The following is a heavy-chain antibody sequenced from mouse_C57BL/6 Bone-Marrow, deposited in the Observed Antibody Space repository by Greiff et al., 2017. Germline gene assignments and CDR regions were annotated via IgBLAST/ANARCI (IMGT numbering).Heavy chain of an antibody. CDR2: ISSGSSTT. J-gene: IGHJ2*01. D-gene: IGHD1-1*01. CDR3: AKSYYGSSRDY. CDR1: GFTFSDYG. Sequence: EVKLVESGGGLVKPGGSLKLSCAASGFTFSDYGMHWVRQAPEKGLEWVAYISSGSSTTYYADTVKGRFTISRDNAKNTLFLQMTSLRSEDTAMYYCAKSYYGSSRDYWGQGTTLTVSS. V-gene: IGHV5-17*01.